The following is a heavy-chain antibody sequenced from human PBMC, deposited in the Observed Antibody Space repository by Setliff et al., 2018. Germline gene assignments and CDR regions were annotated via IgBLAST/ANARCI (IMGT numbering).Heavy chain of an antibody. J-gene: IGHJ3*02. V-gene: IGHV1-24*01. CDR3: ATDPSRIAVAGHDAFDI. CDR2: FDPEDGET. CDR1: GYTLTELS. D-gene: IGHD6-19*01. Sequence: ASVKVSCKVSGYTLTELSMHWVRQAPGKGLEWMGGFDPEDGETIYAQKFQGRVTMTEDTSTDTAYMGLSSLRSEDTAVYYCATDPSRIAVAGHDAFDIWGQGAMVTVSS.